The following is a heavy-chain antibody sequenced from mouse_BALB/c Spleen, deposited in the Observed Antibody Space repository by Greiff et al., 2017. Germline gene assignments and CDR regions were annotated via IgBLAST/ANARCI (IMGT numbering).Heavy chain of an antibody. D-gene: IGHD6-1*01. CDR1: GYTFTDYY. CDR2: VNPYNGGT. V-gene: IGHV1-19*01. Sequence: EVQLQQSGPELVKPGASVKMSCKASGYTFTDYYMDCVKQSHGEGFEWIGRVNPYNGGTTYNQKFKGKATLTVDKSSSTAYMELNSLTSEDSAVYFCARRGSLAPMDYWGQGTSVTVSS. J-gene: IGHJ4*01. CDR3: ARRGSLAPMDY.